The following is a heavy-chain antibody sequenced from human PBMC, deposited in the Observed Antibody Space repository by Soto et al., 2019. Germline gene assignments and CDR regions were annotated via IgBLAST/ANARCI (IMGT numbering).Heavy chain of an antibody. CDR2: ISGSGGST. V-gene: IGHV3-23*01. J-gene: IGHJ4*02. CDR1: GFTFSSYA. CDR3: AKMDTMMDYFDY. Sequence: EVQLLESGGGLVQPGGSLRLSCAASGFTFSSYAMSWVRQAPGKGLEWVSAISGSGGSTYYADSVKGRFTIYRDNSKNTLYLQMNSLRAEDTAVYYCAKMDTMMDYFDYWGQGPLVTVSS. D-gene: IGHD3-22*01.